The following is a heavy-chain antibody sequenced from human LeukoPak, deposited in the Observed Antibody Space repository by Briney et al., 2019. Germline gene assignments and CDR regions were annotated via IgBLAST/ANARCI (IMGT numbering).Heavy chain of an antibody. CDR1: GGTFSSYA. D-gene: IGHD3-9*01. CDR2: IIPILGIA. J-gene: IGHJ1*01. Sequence: ASVKVSFKASGGTFSSYAFSWVRQAPGQSLEWMGRIIPILGIANYPQKFQGRVTITAHISTSPGYIQLSSLTSEDPAVYHCASNHYYDILTGYESFQHRGERTLVTV. V-gene: IGHV1-69*04. CDR3: ASNHYYDILTGYESFQH.